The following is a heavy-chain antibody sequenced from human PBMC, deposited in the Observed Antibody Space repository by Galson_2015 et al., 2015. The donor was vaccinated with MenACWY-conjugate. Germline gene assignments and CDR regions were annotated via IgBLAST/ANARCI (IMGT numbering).Heavy chain of an antibody. CDR1: GYIFTTYW. J-gene: IGHJ6*02. V-gene: IGHV5-51*01. D-gene: IGHD1-26*01. CDR2: ISPGDSNT. CDR3: ARHPPGGRGMDV. Sequence: QSGAEVTKPGESLKISCKASGYIFTTYWIAWVRQMPGKGPEWMGLISPGDSNTRYSPSFQGQVTISADKSISTAYLQWSSLKASDTAMYYCARHPPGGRGMDVWGQGTTVTVSS.